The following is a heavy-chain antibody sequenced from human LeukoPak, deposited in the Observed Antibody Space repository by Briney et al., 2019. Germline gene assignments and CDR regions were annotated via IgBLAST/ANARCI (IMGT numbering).Heavy chain of an antibody. J-gene: IGHJ6*02. Sequence: GASVKVSCKASGYTFTSYGISWVRQAPGQGLEWMGWISAYNGNTDYAQKLQSRVTMTTDTSTSTAYMELRSLRSDDTAVYYCARGGLGTAYYYGMDVWGQGTTVTVSS. CDR3: ARGGLGTAYYYGMDV. CDR2: ISAYNGNT. CDR1: GYTFTSYG. V-gene: IGHV1-18*01. D-gene: IGHD1-1*01.